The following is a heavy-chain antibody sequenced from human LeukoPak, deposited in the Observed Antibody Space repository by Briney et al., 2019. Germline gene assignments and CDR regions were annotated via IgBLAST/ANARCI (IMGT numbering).Heavy chain of an antibody. CDR1: GFTFSTYW. V-gene: IGHV3-7*04. CDR3: ARDGGDSPLDLRY. Sequence: GGSLRLSCAASGFTFSTYWMNWVRQAPGKGLEWVANIKHDGSEKYYADSVKGRFTLSRDSAENSLFLQMNSLRAEDTAVYYCARDGGDSPLDLRYWGEGTLVTVSS. D-gene: IGHD3-16*01. CDR2: IKHDGSEK. J-gene: IGHJ4*02.